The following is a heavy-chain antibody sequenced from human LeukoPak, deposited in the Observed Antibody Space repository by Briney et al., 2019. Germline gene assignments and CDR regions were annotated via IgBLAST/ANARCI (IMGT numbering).Heavy chain of an antibody. D-gene: IGHD3-3*01. V-gene: IGHV4-59*01. CDR3: AKGQEFLEWIYDY. CDR2: IYYSGST. CDR1: GGSITSYY. Sequence: SETLSLTCTVSGGSITSYYWSWIRQPPGKGLEWIGYIYYSGSTNYNPSLKSRVTISVDTSKNQFSLRLSSVTAADTAVYYCAKGQEFLEWIYDYWGQGTLVTVSS. J-gene: IGHJ4*02.